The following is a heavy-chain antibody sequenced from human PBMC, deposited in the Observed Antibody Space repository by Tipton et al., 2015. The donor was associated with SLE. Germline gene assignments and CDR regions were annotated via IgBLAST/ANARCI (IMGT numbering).Heavy chain of an antibody. D-gene: IGHD5-12*01. CDR3: ARSLRWRGYVNFDY. J-gene: IGHJ4*02. CDR2: LYSGGSA. CDR1: GFAVSTHY. Sequence: SLRLSCAASGFAVSTHYMRWVRQAPGQGLECLSVLYSGGSAYYDDSVKGRFTISRDNSKNTLYLQMKSLRPEDTAVYYCARSLRWRGYVNFDYWGQGTTLTVSS. V-gene: IGHV3-53*05.